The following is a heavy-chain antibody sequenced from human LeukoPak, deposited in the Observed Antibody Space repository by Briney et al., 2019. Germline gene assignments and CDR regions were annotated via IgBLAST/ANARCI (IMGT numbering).Heavy chain of an antibody. CDR2: ISSSRSTI. Sequence: GGSLRLSCAASGFTFSTYSMNWVRQAPGKGLEWVSHISSSRSTIYYADSVKGRFTISRDNAKNSLYLQMNSLRAEDTAVYYCARENIVGSTWGDIDYWGQGTLVTVSS. CDR3: ARENIVGSTWGDIDY. V-gene: IGHV3-48*04. D-gene: IGHD1-26*01. J-gene: IGHJ4*02. CDR1: GFTFSTYS.